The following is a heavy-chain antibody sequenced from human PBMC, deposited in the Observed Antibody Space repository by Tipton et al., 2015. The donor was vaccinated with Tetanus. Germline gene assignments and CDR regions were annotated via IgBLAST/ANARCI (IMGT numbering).Heavy chain of an antibody. D-gene: IGHD2-8*01. CDR3: ARAHCSDGVCNFDY. V-gene: IGHV5-51*01. J-gene: IGHJ4*02. CDR1: GYIFNNYW. CDR2: IYPGDSDT. Sequence: MQLAQSGGEVKKPGESLKISCKGSGYIFNNYWIGWVRQMPGKGLEWMGIIYPGDSDTRYSPSFQGQVTISVEKSISTAYLQWSSLRASDPSMFYCARAHCSDGVCNFDYWGQGALVTVAS.